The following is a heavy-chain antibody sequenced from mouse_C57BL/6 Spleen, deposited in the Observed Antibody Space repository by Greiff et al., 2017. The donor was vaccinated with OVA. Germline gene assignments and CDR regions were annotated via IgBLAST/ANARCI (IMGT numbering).Heavy chain of an antibody. Sequence: QVQLQQPGAELVMPGASVKLSCKASGYTFTSYWMHWVKQRPGQGLEWIGEIDPSDSYTNYNQKFKGKSTLTVDKSSSTAYLQLSSLTSEDAAVYYCARVWTAQATDYWGQGTTLTVSS. V-gene: IGHV1-69*01. D-gene: IGHD3-2*02. CDR3: ARVWTAQATDY. CDR1: GYTFTSYW. J-gene: IGHJ2*01. CDR2: IDPSDSYT.